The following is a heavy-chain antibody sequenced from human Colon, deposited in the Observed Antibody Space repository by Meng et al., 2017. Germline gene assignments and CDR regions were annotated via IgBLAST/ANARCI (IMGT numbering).Heavy chain of an antibody. J-gene: IGHJ2*01. V-gene: IGHV1-18*01. Sequence: SVKVSCKASGYTFTSYGISWVRQAPGQGLEWMGWISAYNGNTNYAQKLQGRVTMTTDTSTSTAYMELRSLRSDDTAVYYCARAVHDSSGYYFSTSWYFDLWGRGTLVTAPQ. CDR3: ARAVHDSSGYYFSTSWYFDL. CDR2: ISAYNGNT. D-gene: IGHD3-22*01. CDR1: GYTFTSYG.